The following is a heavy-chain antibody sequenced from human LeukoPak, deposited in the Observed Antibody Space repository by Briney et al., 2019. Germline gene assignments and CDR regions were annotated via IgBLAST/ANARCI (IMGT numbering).Heavy chain of an antibody. J-gene: IGHJ4*02. CDR3: ARGGGAVDS. CDR2: IYYSGST. CDR1: GGSISSSSYY. V-gene: IGHV4-39*07. Sequence: SETLSLTCTASGGSISSSSYYWGWIRQPPGKGLEWIGSIYYSGSTYYNPSLKSRVTISVDTSKNQFSLQLNSVTPEDTGVYFCARGGGAVDSWGQGTLVTVSS. D-gene: IGHD3-10*01.